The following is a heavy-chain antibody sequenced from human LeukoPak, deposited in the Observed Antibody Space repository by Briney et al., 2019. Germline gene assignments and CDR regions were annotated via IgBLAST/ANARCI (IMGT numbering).Heavy chain of an antibody. CDR2: INHSGST. J-gene: IGHJ4*02. Sequence: PSETLSLTCAVCGGSFSGYYWSWIRQPPGKGLEWIGEINHSGSTNYNPSLKSRVTISVDTSKNQFSLKLSSVTAADTAVYYCARQESGFDFDYWGQGTLVTVSS. D-gene: IGHD2/OR15-2a*01. CDR1: GGSFSGYY. CDR3: ARQESGFDFDY. V-gene: IGHV4-34*01.